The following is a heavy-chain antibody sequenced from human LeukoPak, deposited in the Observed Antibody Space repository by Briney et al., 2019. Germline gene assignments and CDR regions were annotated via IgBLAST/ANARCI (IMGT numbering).Heavy chain of an antibody. CDR2: ISGSGGST. CDR1: GFTFSSYA. CDR3: AKDSYDYVWGSYRQSYYFDY. Sequence: GGSLRLSCAASGFTFSSYAMSWVRQAPGKGLEWVSAISGSGGSTYYADSVKGRFTISRGNSKNTLYLQMNSLRAEDTAVYYCAKDSYDYVWGSYRQSYYFDYWGQGTLVTVSS. J-gene: IGHJ4*02. V-gene: IGHV3-23*01. D-gene: IGHD3-16*02.